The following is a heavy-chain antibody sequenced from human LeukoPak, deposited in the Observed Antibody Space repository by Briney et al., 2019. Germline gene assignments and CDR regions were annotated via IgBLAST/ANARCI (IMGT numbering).Heavy chain of an antibody. J-gene: IGHJ3*02. CDR1: GFTVSSNY. CDR3: AREGAAAGLVDDAFDI. V-gene: IGHV3-66*01. Sequence: GGSLRLSCAASGFTVSSNYMSWVRQAPGKGLEWVSVIYSGGSTYYADSVKGRFTTSRDNSKNTLYLQMNSLRAEDTAVYYCAREGAAAGLVDDAFDIWGQGTMVTVSS. CDR2: IYSGGST. D-gene: IGHD6-13*01.